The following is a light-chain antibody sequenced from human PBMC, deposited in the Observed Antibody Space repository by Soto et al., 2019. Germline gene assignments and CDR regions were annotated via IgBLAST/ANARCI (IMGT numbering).Light chain of an antibody. J-gene: IGKJ1*01. CDR1: QGISSW. CDR2: DVS. Sequence: DIQMTQSPSSVSASVGDRVTITFRASQGISSWLAWYQQKSGKAPKLLIYDVSNLESGVPSRFSGSGSGTEFSLTIRGLQPDDFATYYCQQYDSYRTFGQGTKVDIK. V-gene: IGKV1-5*01. CDR3: QQYDSYRT.